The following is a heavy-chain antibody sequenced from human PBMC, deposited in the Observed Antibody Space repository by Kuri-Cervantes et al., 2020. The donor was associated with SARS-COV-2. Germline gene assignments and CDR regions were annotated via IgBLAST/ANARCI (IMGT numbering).Heavy chain of an antibody. CDR3: ARHIGTDDFWSGYYIDD. CDR2: INHSGST. J-gene: IGHJ4*02. CDR1: GGSLSGYY. D-gene: IGHD3-3*01. Sequence: SQTLSLTCAVHGGSLSGYYWSWIRQPPGKGLEWIGEINHSGSTNYNPSLKSRVTISVDTSKNQFSLKLSSVTAADTAVYYCARHIGTDDFWSGYYIDDWGPGTLVTVSS. V-gene: IGHV4-34*01.